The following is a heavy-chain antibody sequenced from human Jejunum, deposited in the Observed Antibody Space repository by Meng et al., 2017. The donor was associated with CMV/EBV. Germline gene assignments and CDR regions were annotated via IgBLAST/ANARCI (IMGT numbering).Heavy chain of an antibody. CDR2: IDTNNGNT. Sequence: YGSSWGRKAHGKRLEWMGWIDTNNGNTDSEQKFKGRLTMTSDTYTTTAYMELRSLRSDDTAVYYCTIDRRSRHSGDYYYFDYWGQGALVTVSS. V-gene: IGHV1-18*01. CDR3: TIDRRSRHSGDYYYFDY. CDR1: YG. J-gene: IGHJ4*02. D-gene: IGHD1-26*01.